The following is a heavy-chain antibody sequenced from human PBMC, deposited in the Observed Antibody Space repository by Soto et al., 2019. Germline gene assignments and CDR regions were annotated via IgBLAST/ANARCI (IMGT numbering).Heavy chain of an antibody. CDR1: GGTFSSYA. Sequence: ASVKVSCKASGGTFSSYAISWVRQAPGQGLEWMGGIIPIFGTANYAQKFQGRVTITADESTSTAYMELSSLRSEDTAVYYCARDLGDYDSSGYSIDYWGQGTLVTVSS. J-gene: IGHJ4*02. CDR3: ARDLGDYDSSGYSIDY. V-gene: IGHV1-69*13. D-gene: IGHD3-22*01. CDR2: IIPIFGTA.